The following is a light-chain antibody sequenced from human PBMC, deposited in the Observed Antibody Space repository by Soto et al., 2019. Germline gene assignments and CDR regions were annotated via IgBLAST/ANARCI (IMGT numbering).Light chain of an antibody. CDR2: DVS. CDR3: CSYAGSYTFNYV. J-gene: IGLJ1*01. Sequence: QSVLTQPRSLSGSPGQSVTISCTGTSSDVGGYNYVSWYQQHPGKAPKLMIYDVSKRPSGVPDRLSGSKSGNTASLTISGLQAEDEADYYCCSYAGSYTFNYVFGTGTKVTVL. CDR1: SSDVGGYNY. V-gene: IGLV2-11*01.